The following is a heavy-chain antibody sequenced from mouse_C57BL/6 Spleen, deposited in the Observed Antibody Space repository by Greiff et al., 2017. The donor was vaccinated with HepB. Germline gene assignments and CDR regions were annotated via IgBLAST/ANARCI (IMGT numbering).Heavy chain of an antibody. V-gene: IGHV10-3*01. CDR1: GFTFNTYA. CDR2: IRSKSSNYAT. D-gene: IGHD2-2*01. J-gene: IGHJ3*01. CDR3: VRGYGYEAWFAY. Sequence: EVQLVESGGGLVQPKGSLILSCAASGFTFNTYAMHWVRQAPGKGLEWVACIRSKSSNYATYYADSVKDRFTISRDDSQSMLYLQMNNLKTEDTARYYCVRGYGYEAWFAYWG.